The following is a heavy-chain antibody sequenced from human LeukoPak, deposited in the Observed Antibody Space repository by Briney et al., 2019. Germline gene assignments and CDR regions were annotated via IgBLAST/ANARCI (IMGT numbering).Heavy chain of an antibody. J-gene: IGHJ4*02. CDR3: ARDLLAVGAFGIFDY. D-gene: IGHD1-26*01. Sequence: PGGSLRLSCAASGFTFSIYSMNWVRQAPGKGLEWVSSISSSSSYIYYADSVKGRFTISRDNAKNSLYLQMNSLRAEDTAVYYCARDLLAVGAFGIFDYWGQGTLVTVSS. CDR1: GFTFSIYS. CDR2: ISSSSSYI. V-gene: IGHV3-21*01.